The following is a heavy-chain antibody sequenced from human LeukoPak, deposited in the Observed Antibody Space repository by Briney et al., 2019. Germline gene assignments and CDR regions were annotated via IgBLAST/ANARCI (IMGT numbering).Heavy chain of an antibody. CDR1: GGTFSSYA. D-gene: IGHD4-11*01. CDR2: IIPILGIA. J-gene: IGHJ6*02. V-gene: IGHV1-69*04. Sequence: GSSVKVSCKASGGTFSSYAISWVRQAPGQGLEWMGRIIPILGIANYAQKFQGRVTITADKSTSTAYMELSSLRSEDTAVYYCASLPYSSYANYYYYYGMDVWGQGTTVTVSS. CDR3: ASLPYSSYANYYYYYGMDV.